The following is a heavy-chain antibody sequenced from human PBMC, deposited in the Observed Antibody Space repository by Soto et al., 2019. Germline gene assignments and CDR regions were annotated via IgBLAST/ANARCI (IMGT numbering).Heavy chain of an antibody. CDR2: IYYSGST. Sequence: SETLSLTCTVSGGSISSYYWSWIRQPPGKGLEWIGYIYYSGSTNYNPSLKSRVTISVDTSKNQFSLKLSSVTAADTAVYYCARERQAAAEVIDYWGQGTLVTVSS. V-gene: IGHV4-59*01. J-gene: IGHJ4*02. CDR1: GGSISSYY. CDR3: ARERQAAAEVIDY. D-gene: IGHD6-13*01.